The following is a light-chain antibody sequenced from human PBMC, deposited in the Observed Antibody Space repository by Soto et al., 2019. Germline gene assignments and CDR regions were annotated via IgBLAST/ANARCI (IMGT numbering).Light chain of an antibody. V-gene: IGLV3-1*01. CDR3: QAWVGSTRVV. Sequence: SYELTQPPSVSVSPGHKASINASGDKLGDKYACWYQQNPGQSPVLVIYQDSMRPSGIPERFSGPNSGNTATLTISVTPAMDDGTYYFQAWVGSTRVVFGGGTKLTVL. J-gene: IGLJ2*01. CDR1: KLGDKY. CDR2: QDS.